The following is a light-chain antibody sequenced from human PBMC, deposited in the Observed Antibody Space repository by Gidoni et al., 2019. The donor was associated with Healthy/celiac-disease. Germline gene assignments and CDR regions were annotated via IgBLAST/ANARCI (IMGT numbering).Light chain of an antibody. CDR2: GAS. V-gene: IGKV3-15*01. J-gene: IGKJ2*01. CDR3: QQYNNWPPYT. CDR1: QSVSSN. Sequence: EIVMTQSPATLSVSPGERATLSCRASQSVSSNLAWYQQKPGQAPRLLIYGASTRATGIPARFSGSGSGTEFTLTISRLQSEDFAVYYCQQYNNWPPYTFXXXTKLESK.